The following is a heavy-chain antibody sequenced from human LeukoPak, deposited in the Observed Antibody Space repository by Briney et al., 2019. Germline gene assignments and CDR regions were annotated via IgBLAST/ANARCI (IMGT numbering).Heavy chain of an antibody. CDR2: INRSGST. J-gene: IGHJ3*02. CDR1: GGSFSGYY. CDR3: ARVTHCSGGSCYLMDAFDI. V-gene: IGHV4-34*01. D-gene: IGHD2-15*01. Sequence: SETLSLTCAVYGGSFSGYYWSWIRQPPGKGLEWIGEINRSGSTNYNPSLKSRVTISVDTSKNQFSLKLSSVTAADTAVYYCARVTHCSGGSCYLMDAFDIWGQGTMVTVSS.